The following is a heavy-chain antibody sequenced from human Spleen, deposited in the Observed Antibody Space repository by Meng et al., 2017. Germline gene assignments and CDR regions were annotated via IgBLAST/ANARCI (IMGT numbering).Heavy chain of an antibody. Sequence: QVQLAELGPGLVKPSEPPSLTCTVSGGSISSDNYYWGWIRQPPGKGLEWIGSISYSGATYYIPSLESRITMTIDTSKNHFSLRLRSVTAADTAVYYCAREDYGDYPLVGYWSQGTLVTVSS. D-gene: IGHD4-17*01. J-gene: IGHJ4*02. CDR2: ISYSGAT. CDR3: AREDYGDYPLVGY. V-gene: IGHV4-39*07. CDR1: GGSISSDNYY.